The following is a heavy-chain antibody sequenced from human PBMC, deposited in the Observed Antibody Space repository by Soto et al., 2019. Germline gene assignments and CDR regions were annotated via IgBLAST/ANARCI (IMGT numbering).Heavy chain of an antibody. Sequence: QVQLVQSGAEVKKPGASVKVSCKASGYTFTTYYIHWVRQAPGQGLEWMGNINPSGGATGYAQKFQGRVTMTSDTSTSTVYMELSSLTSEDTAMYYCAPYISRNNWFDPWGQGPLVTVSS. CDR3: APYISRNNWFDP. J-gene: IGHJ5*02. V-gene: IGHV1-46*01. D-gene: IGHD6-13*01. CDR1: GYTFTTYY. CDR2: INPSGGAT.